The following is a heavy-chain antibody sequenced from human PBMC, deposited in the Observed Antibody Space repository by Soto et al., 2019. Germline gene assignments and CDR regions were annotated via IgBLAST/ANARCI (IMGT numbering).Heavy chain of an antibody. D-gene: IGHD5-18*01. CDR2: IKQDGTEK. V-gene: IGHV3-7*01. J-gene: IGHJ4*02. CDR3: ATGDTYGYLLDY. CDR1: GLTFSSYW. Sequence: GGSLRLSCAASGLTFSSYWKNWVRQAPGKGLEWVANIKQDGTEKYYVDSVKGRFTISRDNAKNSLYLQMNSLRAEDTAVYYCATGDTYGYLLDYWGQGALVTVSS.